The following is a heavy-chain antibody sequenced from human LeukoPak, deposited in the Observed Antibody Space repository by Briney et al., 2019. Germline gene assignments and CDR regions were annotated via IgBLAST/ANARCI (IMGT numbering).Heavy chain of an antibody. D-gene: IGHD1-26*01. J-gene: IGHJ4*02. CDR2: ILPFVDIT. V-gene: IGHV1-69*04. CDR3: ARCKMRPSAREYFDS. Sequence: SVKVSCKAAGGTFNIYAFSCVRQAPGQGLEWMGRILPFVDITNYAQRFQGRLTITADKATSTASMELSSLNSEDTAFYYCARCKMRPSAREYFDSWGQGTLVTVSS. CDR1: GGTFNIYA.